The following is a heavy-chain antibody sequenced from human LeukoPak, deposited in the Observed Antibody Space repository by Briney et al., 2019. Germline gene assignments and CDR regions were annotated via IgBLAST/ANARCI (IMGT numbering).Heavy chain of an antibody. D-gene: IGHD5-18*01. CDR1: GFTFSSYW. Sequence: GGSLRLSCAASGFTFSSYWMSWVRQAPGKGLEWVANIKQDGSEKYYVDSVKGRFTISRGNAKNSLYLQMNSLRAEDTAVYYCARDGGRSYGFWGIGLDIWGQGTMVTVSS. CDR2: IKQDGSEK. J-gene: IGHJ3*02. V-gene: IGHV3-7*01. CDR3: ARDGGRSYGFWGIGLDI.